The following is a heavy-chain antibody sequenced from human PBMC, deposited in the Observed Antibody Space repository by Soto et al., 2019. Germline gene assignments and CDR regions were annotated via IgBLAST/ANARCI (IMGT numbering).Heavy chain of an antibody. CDR3: AMGHSIFYGMDV. V-gene: IGHV3-11*01. CDR1: GFTFSDYY. CDR2: ISSSGTTI. D-gene: IGHD2-21*01. J-gene: IGHJ6*02. Sequence: QVQLVESGGGLVKPGGSLRLSCAASGFTFSDYYMNWIRQAPGNGLEWVSYISSSGTTIYYADSVKGRFTISRDNAKNSLFLQMNSLRAEDRAMYYCAMGHSIFYGMDVWGQGTTVTVSS.